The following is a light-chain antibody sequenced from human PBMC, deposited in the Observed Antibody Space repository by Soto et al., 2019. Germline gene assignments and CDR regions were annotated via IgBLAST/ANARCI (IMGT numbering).Light chain of an antibody. V-gene: IGKV3-15*01. CDR2: GAS. CDR1: QSVGSN. J-gene: IGKJ4*01. Sequence: EIALTQSPSTLSFSPGAAGTLSCGASQSVGSNLAWYQQKPGQTPRVLIYGASTRAIGIPARLSGSGFGTEFTLTISSLQSEDFVVYYCQQYSNWLRLSLGGGTKVDIK. CDR3: QQYSNWLRLS.